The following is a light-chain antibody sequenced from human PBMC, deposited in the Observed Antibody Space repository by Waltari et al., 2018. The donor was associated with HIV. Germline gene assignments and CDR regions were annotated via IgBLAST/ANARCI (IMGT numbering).Light chain of an antibody. Sequence: DIVMTQTPDSLIVSPGERASINYRSNQSLLYSPNNKNFLVCYQQKPGQPPKLLIYWASSRDSGVPARFSGSGSGTNFTLTISSLQPEDVATYFCQQYFSTPWTFGQGTKV. CDR2: WAS. CDR3: QQYFSTPWT. J-gene: IGKJ1*01. V-gene: IGKV4-1*01. CDR1: QSLLYSPNNKNF.